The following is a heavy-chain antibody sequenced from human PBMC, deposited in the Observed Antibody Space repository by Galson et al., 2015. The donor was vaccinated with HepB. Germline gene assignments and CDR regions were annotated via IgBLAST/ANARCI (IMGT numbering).Heavy chain of an antibody. CDR3: ARAVPGMDV. CDR2: ISIRGTTSGST. J-gene: IGHJ6*02. CDR1: GGSIRSGSYH. Sequence: TLSLTCTVSGGSIRSGSYHWSWLRQPAGKGLEWIGRISIRGTTSGSTSYNPSLNSRVTLSVDTSNNQLFLRLTSVTAADTAVYYCARAVPGMDVWGQGSTVTVSS. V-gene: IGHV4-61*02.